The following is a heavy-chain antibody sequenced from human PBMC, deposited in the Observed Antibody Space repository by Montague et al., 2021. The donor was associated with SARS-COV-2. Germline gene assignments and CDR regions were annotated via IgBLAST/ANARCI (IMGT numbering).Heavy chain of an antibody. D-gene: IGHD6-19*01. CDR3: AHRQGRQWLAGGYFDY. CDR2: IYWDDDK. Sequence: AVVKPTQTLTLTCTFSGFSLSTSGVGVGWIRQPPGKALEWLALIYWDDDKRYSPSLKSRLTITKDTSKNQVVLAMTNMDPVDTATYYCAHRQGRQWLAGGYFDYWGQGTLVTVSS. CDR1: GFSLSTSGVG. V-gene: IGHV2-5*02. J-gene: IGHJ4*02.